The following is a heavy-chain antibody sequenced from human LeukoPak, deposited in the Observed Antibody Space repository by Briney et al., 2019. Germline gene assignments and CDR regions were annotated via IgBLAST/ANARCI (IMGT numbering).Heavy chain of an antibody. V-gene: IGHV4-34*01. J-gene: IGHJ4*02. CDR2: INHSGST. CDR1: GGSFSGYY. Sequence: ASETLSLTCAVYGGSFSGYYWSWIRQPPEKGLEWIGEINHSGSTNYNPSLKSRVTISVDTSKNQFSLKLSSVTAADTAVYYCASGLSFWLRSGSYYYFDYWGQGTLVTVSS. CDR3: ASGLSFWLRSGSYYYFDY. D-gene: IGHD1-26*01.